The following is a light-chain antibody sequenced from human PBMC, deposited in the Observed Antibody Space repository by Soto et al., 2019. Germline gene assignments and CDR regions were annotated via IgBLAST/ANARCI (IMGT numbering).Light chain of an antibody. CDR1: QSVLYSSNNKNF. J-gene: IGKJ2*01. V-gene: IGKV4-1*01. CDR2: WAS. Sequence: DIVMTQSPDSLAVSLGERATINCKSSQSVLYSSNNKNFLAWYQQKPGQPPKPLIYWASTRESGVPDRFSGSGSGTDFTLTISSLQAEDVAVYHCQQYYSAPPAFGQGTKLEIK. CDR3: QQYYSAPPA.